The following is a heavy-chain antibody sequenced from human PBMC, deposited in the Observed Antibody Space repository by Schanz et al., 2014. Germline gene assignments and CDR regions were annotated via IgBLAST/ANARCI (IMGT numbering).Heavy chain of an antibody. V-gene: IGHV1-69*04. D-gene: IGHD2-21*01. CDR2: IIPSLGLA. J-gene: IGHJ4*02. CDR1: RYTFNTYG. Sequence: QGQLVQSGPEVKEPGASVKVSCEASRYTFNTYGLNWVRQAPGQGLEWMGRIIPSLGLAKYEQKFQDKVTITADTSTTTAYMELSGLRSEDTAVYYYARDRRECGPECYSVEVFEIWGQGTLVIVSS. CDR3: ARDRRECGPECYSVEVFEI.